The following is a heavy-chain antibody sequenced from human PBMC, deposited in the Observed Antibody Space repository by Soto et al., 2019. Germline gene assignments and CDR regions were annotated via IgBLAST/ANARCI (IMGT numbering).Heavy chain of an antibody. CDR2: IFYSGST. V-gene: IGHV4-30-4*01. CDR1: GGSISSGDYY. Sequence: SETLSLTCTVSGGSISSGDYYWSWIRQPPGKGLEWIGYIFYSGSTYYNPSLKSRVTISVDTSKNQFSLKLSSVTAADTAVYYCARHRRDDLLDYWGQGTLVTVSS. CDR3: ARHRRDDLLDY. D-gene: IGHD3-16*01. J-gene: IGHJ4*02.